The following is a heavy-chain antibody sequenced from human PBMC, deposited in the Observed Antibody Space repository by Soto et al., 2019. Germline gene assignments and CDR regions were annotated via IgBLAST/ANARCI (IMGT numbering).Heavy chain of an antibody. Sequence: QVQLESSGPGLVKPSQTLSLTCTVSGGSISSVGYFWTWIRQHPAKGLEWIGHISYSGSTYFIPSLSSRLSMSVDTSKNQFSLNLTSVTVADTALYYCARLNSGWHQTFDSWGQGTLVTVSS. CDR2: ISYSGST. CDR1: GGSISSVGYF. J-gene: IGHJ4*02. D-gene: IGHD6-25*01. V-gene: IGHV4-31*03. CDR3: ARLNSGWHQTFDS.